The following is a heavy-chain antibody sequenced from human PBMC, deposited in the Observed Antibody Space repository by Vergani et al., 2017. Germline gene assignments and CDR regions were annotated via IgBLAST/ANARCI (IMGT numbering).Heavy chain of an antibody. J-gene: IGHJ4*02. CDR2: ISGSGGST. CDR1: GFTFSSYA. V-gene: IGHV3-23*01. Sequence: EVQLLESGGGLVQPGGSLRLSCAASGFTFSSYAMSWVRQAPGKGLEWVSAISGSGGSTYYADSVKGRFTISRDNSKNTLYLQMNSLRAEDTAVDYCAARIYWSRTRGYGAGGGGIDSWGQGTLVTVSS. D-gene: IGHD2-2*01. CDR3: AARIYWSRTRGYGAGGGGIDS.